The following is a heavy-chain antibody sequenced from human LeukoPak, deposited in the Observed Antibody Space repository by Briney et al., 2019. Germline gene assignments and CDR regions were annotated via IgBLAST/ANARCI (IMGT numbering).Heavy chain of an antibody. D-gene: IGHD1-7*01. V-gene: IGHV4-4*07. CDR1: GGSISNYH. CDR2: ISKSGST. J-gene: IGHJ3*02. CDR3: ARGNFNYDFSGAFDI. Sequence: SETLSLTCTVSGGSISNYHWSWIRQPAGKGLEWIGRISKSGSTNHNPSLKSRVTMSVDTSKNQFSLQVNSVTAADTAVYYCARGNFNYDFSGAFDIWGQGTMVTVSS.